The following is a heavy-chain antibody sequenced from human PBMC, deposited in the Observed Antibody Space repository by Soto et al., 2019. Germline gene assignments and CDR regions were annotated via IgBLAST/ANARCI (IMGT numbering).Heavy chain of an antibody. CDR2: ISAYNGNT. V-gene: IGHV1-18*01. D-gene: IGHD6-19*01. J-gene: IGHJ6*02. Sequence: SVKVSSKASGYTFTSYALSWLRQSPGQGLEWMGWISAYNGNTNYAQKVQGRVTMTTDTSTSTAYMELRSLRSDDTAVYYCARDGQWLARRYYYGLDVWGQGTTVTVSS. CDR1: GYTFTSYA. CDR3: ARDGQWLARRYYYGLDV.